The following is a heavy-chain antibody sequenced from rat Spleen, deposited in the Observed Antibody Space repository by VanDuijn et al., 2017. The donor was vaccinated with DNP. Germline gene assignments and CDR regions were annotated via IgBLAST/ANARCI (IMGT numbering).Heavy chain of an antibody. D-gene: IGHD1-7*01. CDR1: GFTFSYYW. CDR2: ITSGSGTT. Sequence: EVQLVESGGDLVQPGRSLKLSCVASGFTFSYYWMAWIRQAPGKGLEWIASITSGSGTTSYPDSVKGRFTVSRDDAKSTLYLQMNSLRSEDTATYYCTRDYGYGAMDAWGQGTLVTVSS. J-gene: IGHJ3*01. CDR3: TRDYGYGAMDA. V-gene: IGHV5-31*01.